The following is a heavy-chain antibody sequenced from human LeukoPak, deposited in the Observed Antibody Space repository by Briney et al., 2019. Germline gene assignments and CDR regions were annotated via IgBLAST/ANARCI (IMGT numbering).Heavy chain of an antibody. J-gene: IGHJ6*02. CDR3: ARTSRIAKSMDV. CDR2: INPNSGGT. CDR1: GYTFTGYY. D-gene: IGHD2-21*01. V-gene: IGHV1-2*02. Sequence: ASVKVPCKASGYTFTGYYMHWVRQAPGQGLEWMGWINPNSGGTNYAQKFQGRVTMTRDTSISTAYMELSRLRSDDTAVYYCARTSRIAKSMDVWGQGTTVTVSS.